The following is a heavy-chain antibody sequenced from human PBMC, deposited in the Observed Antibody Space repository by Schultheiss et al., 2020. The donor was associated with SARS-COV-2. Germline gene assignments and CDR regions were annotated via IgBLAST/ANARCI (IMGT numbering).Heavy chain of an antibody. CDR1: GGSFSGYY. V-gene: IGHV4-34*01. D-gene: IGHD3-3*01. Sequence: SETLSLTCAVYGGSFSGYYWSWIRQPPGKGLEWIGEINHSGSTNYNPSLKSRVTISVDTPKNQFSLQLNSVTPEDTAVYYCAKEYYDFWSGYYDAFDIWGQGTMVTVSS. CDR3: AKEYYDFWSGYYDAFDI. J-gene: IGHJ3*02. CDR2: INHSGST.